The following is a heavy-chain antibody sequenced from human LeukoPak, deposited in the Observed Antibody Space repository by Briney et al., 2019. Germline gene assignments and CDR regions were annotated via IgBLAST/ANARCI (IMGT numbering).Heavy chain of an antibody. Sequence: ASVKVSCKASGYTFTSYVINWVRQAPGQGLEWVGWISAYNGNTNYAQKLQGRVTMTTDTSTSTAYMELSSLRSEDTAVYYCARDSYGSDYWGQGTLVTVSS. CDR3: ARDSYGSDY. V-gene: IGHV1-18*01. CDR2: ISAYNGNT. D-gene: IGHD3-16*01. CDR1: GYTFTSYV. J-gene: IGHJ4*02.